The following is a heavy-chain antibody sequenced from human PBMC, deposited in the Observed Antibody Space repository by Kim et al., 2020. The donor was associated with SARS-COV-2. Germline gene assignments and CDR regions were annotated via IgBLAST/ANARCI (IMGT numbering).Heavy chain of an antibody. CDR3: ARGGYYYDSSGYRFDY. D-gene: IGHD3-22*01. Sequence: SVKVSCKASGGTFSSYAISWVRQAPGQGLEWMGGIIPIFGTANYAQKFQGRVTITADESTSTAYMELSSLRSEDTAVYYCARGGYYYDSSGYRFDYWGQGTLVTVSS. CDR2: IIPIFGTA. J-gene: IGHJ4*02. V-gene: IGHV1-69*13. CDR1: GGTFSSYA.